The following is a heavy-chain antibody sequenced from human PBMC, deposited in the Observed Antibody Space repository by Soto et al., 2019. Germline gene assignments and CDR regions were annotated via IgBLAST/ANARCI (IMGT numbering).Heavy chain of an antibody. CDR3: ARDHRIAAPYYYYYYMDV. CDR1: GFTFSSYW. Sequence: GGSLRLSCAASGFTFSSYWMHWVRQAPGKGLVWVSRINSDGSSTSYADSVKGRFTISRDNAKNTLYLQMNSLRAEDTAVYYCARDHRIAAPYYYYYYMDVWGKGTTVTVSS. V-gene: IGHV3-74*01. J-gene: IGHJ6*03. D-gene: IGHD6-13*01. CDR2: INSDGSST.